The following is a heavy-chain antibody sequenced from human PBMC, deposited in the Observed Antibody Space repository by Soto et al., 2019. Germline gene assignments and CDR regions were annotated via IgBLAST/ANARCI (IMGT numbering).Heavy chain of an antibody. J-gene: IGHJ6*02. CDR2: IGTAGDT. V-gene: IGHV3-13*01. CDR3: ARGPYYYYGMDV. CDR1: GFTFSSYD. Sequence: PGGSLRLSCAASGFTFSSYDMHWVRQATGKGLEWVSAIGTAGDTYYPGSVKGRFTISRENAKNSLYLQMNSLRAEDTAAYYCARGPYYYYGMDVWGQGTTVTVSS.